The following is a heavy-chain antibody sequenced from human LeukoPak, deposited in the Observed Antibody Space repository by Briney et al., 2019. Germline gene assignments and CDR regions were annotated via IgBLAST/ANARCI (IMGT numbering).Heavy chain of an antibody. V-gene: IGHV1-2*04. D-gene: IGHD4-11*01. J-gene: IGHJ6*02. CDR2: INPNSGGT. CDR3: ARDLATVTTSHYGMDV. Sequence: VASVKVSCKASGYTFTGYYMHWVRQAPGQGLEWMGWINPNSGGTNYAQKVQGWVTMTRDTSISTAYMELSRLRSDDTAVYYCARDLATVTTSHYGMDVWGQGTTVTVSS. CDR1: GYTFTGYY.